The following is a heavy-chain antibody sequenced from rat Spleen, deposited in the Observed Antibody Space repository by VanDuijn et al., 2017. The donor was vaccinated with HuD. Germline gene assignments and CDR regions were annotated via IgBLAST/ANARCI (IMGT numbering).Heavy chain of an antibody. Sequence: QVQLKESGPGLVQPSETLSLTCTVSGFSLTSYGVSWVRQPSGKGPEWMGRMWYDGDTAYNAALKSRLTIDRDTTKGQVVLKMNSLQTEDTAACYCVRATRDSYAHFDYWGQGVMVTVSS. CDR1: GFSLTSYG. D-gene: IGHD3-2*01. CDR2: MWYDGDT. J-gene: IGHJ2*01. CDR3: VRATRDSYAHFDY. V-gene: IGHV2-34*01.